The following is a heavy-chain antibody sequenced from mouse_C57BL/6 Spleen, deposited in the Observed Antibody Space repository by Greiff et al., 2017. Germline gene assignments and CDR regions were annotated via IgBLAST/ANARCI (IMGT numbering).Heavy chain of an antibody. CDR2: INPSTGGT. CDR3: ARELTGTLFAY. CDR1: GYSFTGYY. Sequence: VQLQQSGPELVKPGASVKISCKASGYSFTGYYMNWVKQSPEKSLEWIGEINPSTGGTTYNQKFKAKATLTVDKSSSTAYMQLKSLTSEDSAVYYCARELTGTLFAYWGQGTLVTVSA. D-gene: IGHD4-1*01. J-gene: IGHJ3*01. V-gene: IGHV1-42*01.